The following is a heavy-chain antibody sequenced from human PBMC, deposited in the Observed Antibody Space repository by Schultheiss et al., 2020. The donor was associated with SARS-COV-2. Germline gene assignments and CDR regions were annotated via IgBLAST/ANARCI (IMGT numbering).Heavy chain of an antibody. Sequence: ASVKVSCKASGGTFSSYAISWVRQAPGQGLECMGWISPYNGDTNYAPKVQARVIMTTDTSTSTAYMELRSLRSDDTAVYYCARGLKYQESNIVSYYYYGMDVWGQGTTVTVSS. CDR2: ISPYNGDT. J-gene: IGHJ6*02. V-gene: IGHV1-18*01. CDR3: ARGLKYQESNIVSYYYYGMDV. CDR1: GGTFSSYA. D-gene: IGHD2-2*01.